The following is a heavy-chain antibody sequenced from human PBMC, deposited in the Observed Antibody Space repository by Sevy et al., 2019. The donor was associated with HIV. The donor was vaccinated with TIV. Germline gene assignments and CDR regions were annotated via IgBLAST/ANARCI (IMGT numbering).Heavy chain of an antibody. Sequence: GGSLRLSCAASGFTFSSYAMHWVRQAPGKGLKWVAVISYDGSNKYYADSVKGRFTISRDNSKNTLYLQMNSLRAEDTAVYYCASGNWNDKNWFDPWGQRTLVTVSS. V-gene: IGHV3-30-3*01. CDR2: ISYDGSNK. J-gene: IGHJ5*02. CDR3: ASGNWNDKNWFDP. D-gene: IGHD1-1*01. CDR1: GFTFSSYA.